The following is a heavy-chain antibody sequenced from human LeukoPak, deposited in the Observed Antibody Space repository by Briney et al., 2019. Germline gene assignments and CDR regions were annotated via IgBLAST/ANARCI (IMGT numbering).Heavy chain of an antibody. CDR1: GVSISSYY. CDR3: ARAVAVRFDY. Sequence: SETLSLTCTVSGVSISSYYWSWIRQPPGKGLEWIGYIYTSGSTNYNPSLKSRVTISVDTSKNQFSLKLSSVTAADTAVYYCARAVAVRFDYWGQGTLVTVSS. V-gene: IGHV4-4*09. J-gene: IGHJ4*02. D-gene: IGHD6-19*01. CDR2: IYTSGST.